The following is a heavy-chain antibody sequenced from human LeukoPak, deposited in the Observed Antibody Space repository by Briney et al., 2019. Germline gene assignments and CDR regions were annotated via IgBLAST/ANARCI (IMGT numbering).Heavy chain of an antibody. J-gene: IGHJ4*02. CDR1: GFTFSSYA. CDR2: ISGSGGST. Sequence: GGSLRLSCAASGFTFSSYAMSWVRQAPGKGLEWVSAISGSGGSTYYADPVKGRFTISRDNSKNTLYLQMNSLRAEDTAVYYCAKGDSSGYYGLFDYWGQGTLVTVSS. CDR3: AKGDSSGYYGLFDY. D-gene: IGHD3-22*01. V-gene: IGHV3-23*01.